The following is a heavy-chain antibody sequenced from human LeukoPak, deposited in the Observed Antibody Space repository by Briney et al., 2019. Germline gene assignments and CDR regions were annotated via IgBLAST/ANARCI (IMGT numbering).Heavy chain of an antibody. CDR2: IYYSGST. CDR1: GGSISSGGYY. J-gene: IGHJ3*02. Sequence: SQTLSLTCTVSGGSISSGGYYWSWIRQHPGKGLEWIGYIYYSGSTYYNPSLKSRVTISVDTSKNQSSLKLSSVTAADTAVYYCARDQKGVYYDSTGRAFDIWGQGTMVTVSS. D-gene: IGHD3-22*01. V-gene: IGHV4-31*03. CDR3: ARDQKGVYYDSTGRAFDI.